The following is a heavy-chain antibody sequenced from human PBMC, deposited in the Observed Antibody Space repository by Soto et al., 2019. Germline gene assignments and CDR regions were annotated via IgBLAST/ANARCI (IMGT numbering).Heavy chain of an antibody. Sequence: PSETLSLTCAVYGGSFSGYYWSWTRQPPGQGLAWSGEINHSGSTNYNPSLKSRVTISVDTSKNQFSLKLSSVTAADTAVYYCARGVRYCSSTSCYKRNWFDPWGQGTLVTVS. CDR1: GGSFSGYY. CDR2: INHSGST. D-gene: IGHD2-2*02. CDR3: ARGVRYCSSTSCYKRNWFDP. V-gene: IGHV4-34*01. J-gene: IGHJ5*02.